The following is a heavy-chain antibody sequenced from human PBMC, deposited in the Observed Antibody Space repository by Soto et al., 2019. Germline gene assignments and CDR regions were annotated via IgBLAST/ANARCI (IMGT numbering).Heavy chain of an antibody. Sequence: QVQLVESGGGVVQPGRSLRLSCAASGFTFSSYAMHWVRQAPGKGLEWVAVISYDGSNKYYVDSVKGRFTISRDNSKNTLYLQMNSLRAEDTAVYYCARGRNYYGSGSNWFDPWGQGTLVTVSS. CDR2: ISYDGSNK. CDR3: ARGRNYYGSGSNWFDP. CDR1: GFTFSSYA. J-gene: IGHJ5*02. V-gene: IGHV3-30-3*01. D-gene: IGHD3-10*01.